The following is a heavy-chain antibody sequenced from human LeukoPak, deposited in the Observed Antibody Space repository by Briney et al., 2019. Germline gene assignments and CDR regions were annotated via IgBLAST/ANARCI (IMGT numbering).Heavy chain of an antibody. J-gene: IGHJ6*03. V-gene: IGHV4-59*12. CDR1: GGSISSYY. CDR2: IYYSGST. Sequence: SETLSLTCTVSGGSISSYYWSWIRQPPGKGLEWIGYIYYSGSTNYNPSLKSRVTISVDTSKNQFSLKLSSVTAADTAVYYCARRGYGTRSGYYYYYMDVWGKGTTVTISS. D-gene: IGHD5-18*01. CDR3: ARRGYGTRSGYYYYYMDV.